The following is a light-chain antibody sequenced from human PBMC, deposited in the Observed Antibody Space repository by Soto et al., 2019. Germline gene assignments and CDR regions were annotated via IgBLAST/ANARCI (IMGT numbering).Light chain of an antibody. CDR3: QQYGSSGT. CDR2: GAS. V-gene: IGKV3-20*01. CDR1: QSVSSSY. Sequence: EIVLTQSPGTLSLSPGERATLSCRASQSVSSSYLAWYQQKPGQAPRLLIYGASNRATGIPDRFSGSGSGTDFTLTISRLEPEEFAVYYCQQYGSSGTFGQGTKGEI. J-gene: IGKJ1*01.